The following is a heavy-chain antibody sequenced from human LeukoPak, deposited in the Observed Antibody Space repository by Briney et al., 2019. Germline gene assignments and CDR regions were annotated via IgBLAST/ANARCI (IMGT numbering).Heavy chain of an antibody. V-gene: IGHV1-69*04. J-gene: IGHJ4*02. D-gene: IGHD1-1*01. Sequence: SVKVSCKASGGTFSSYAISWVRQAPGQGLEWMGRIIPILGIANYAQKFQGRVTITADKSTSTAYTELSSLRSEDTAVYYCASTTGALPYYFDYWGQGTLVTVSS. CDR1: GGTFSSYA. CDR2: IIPILGIA. CDR3: ASTTGALPYYFDY.